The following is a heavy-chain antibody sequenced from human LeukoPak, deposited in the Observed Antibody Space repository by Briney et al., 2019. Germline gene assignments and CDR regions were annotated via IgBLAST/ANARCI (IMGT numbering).Heavy chain of an antibody. CDR2: ISYDGSNK. V-gene: IGHV3-30*18. CDR3: AKDRLSPRTNDAFDI. J-gene: IGHJ3*02. CDR1: GFTFSSYG. D-gene: IGHD1-14*01. Sequence: GGSLRLSCAASGFTFSSYGMHWVRQAPGKGLEWVAVISYDGSNKYYADSVKGRFTISRDNSKNTLYLQMNSLRAEDTAVYYCAKDRLSPRTNDAFDIWGQGTMVTVSS.